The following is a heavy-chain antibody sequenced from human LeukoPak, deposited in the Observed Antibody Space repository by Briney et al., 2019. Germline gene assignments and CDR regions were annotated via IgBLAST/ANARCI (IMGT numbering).Heavy chain of an antibody. J-gene: IGHJ6*03. D-gene: IGHD3-3*01. Sequence: PSETLSLTCAVYGGSFSGYYWSWIRQSPGKGLEWIGEINHSGSATYNLSLKSRVTISVDTSKNQFSLKLSSVTAADTAVYYCARFQRIFGVDTSGMDVWGKGTTVTVSS. CDR1: GGSFSGYY. CDR3: ARFQRIFGVDTSGMDV. V-gene: IGHV4-34*01. CDR2: INHSGSA.